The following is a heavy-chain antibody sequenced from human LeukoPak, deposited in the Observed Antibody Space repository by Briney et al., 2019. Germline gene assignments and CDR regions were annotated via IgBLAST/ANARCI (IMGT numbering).Heavy chain of an antibody. D-gene: IGHD3-22*01. J-gene: IGHJ4*02. CDR1: GGSISSGGYY. CDR3: ARATTDYDSSCYYPDHFDY. Sequence: SETLSLTCTVSGGSISSGGYYWSWIRQHPGKGLEWIGYIYYSGSTYYNPSLKSRVTISVDTSKNQFSLKLSSVTAADTAVYYCARATTDYDSSCYYPDHFDYWGQGTLVTVSS. CDR2: IYYSGST. V-gene: IGHV4-31*03.